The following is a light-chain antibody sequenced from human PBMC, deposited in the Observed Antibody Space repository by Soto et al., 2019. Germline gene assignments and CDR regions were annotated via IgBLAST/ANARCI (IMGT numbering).Light chain of an antibody. J-gene: IGKJ1*01. V-gene: IGKV1-17*01. Sequence: DIQLTQSPSSLSASVGDRVTITCRASQGVSNYLTWYQQKPGEAPKRLIYAASTLHSGVPSRFSGSGSGTDFSLTISSLQPEDFAVYYCLHHNTCPWTFGQGTRVDI. CDR2: AAS. CDR3: LHHNTCPWT. CDR1: QGVSNY.